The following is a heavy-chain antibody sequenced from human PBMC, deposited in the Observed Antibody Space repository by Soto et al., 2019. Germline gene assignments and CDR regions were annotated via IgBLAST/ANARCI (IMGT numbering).Heavy chain of an antibody. V-gene: IGHV3-15*07. CDR1: GFTFSNAW. D-gene: IGHD3-3*01. CDR3: TTIKGTYYDFWGGYPSPLDDDY. Sequence: GGSLRLSCAASGFTFSNAWMNWVRQAPGKGLEWVGRIKSKTDGGTTDYAAPGKGRFTISRDDSKNTLYLQMNSLKTEDTAVYYCTTIKGTYYDFWGGYPSPLDDDYWGQGTLVTVSS. J-gene: IGHJ4*02. CDR2: IKSKTDGGTT.